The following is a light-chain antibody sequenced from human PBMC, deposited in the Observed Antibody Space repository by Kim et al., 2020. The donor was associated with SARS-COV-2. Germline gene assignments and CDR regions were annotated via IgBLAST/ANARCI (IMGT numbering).Light chain of an antibody. CDR2: GTS. J-gene: IGKJ2*01. V-gene: IGKV3-20*01. CDR3: QYYGGSPLYT. CDR1: NNF. Sequence: NNFLAWYQQKPGQAPRLLIYGTSTRATGIPDRFSGSGSETDFTLTINTLEPEDFAVYYCQYYGGSPLYTFGQGTKLEI.